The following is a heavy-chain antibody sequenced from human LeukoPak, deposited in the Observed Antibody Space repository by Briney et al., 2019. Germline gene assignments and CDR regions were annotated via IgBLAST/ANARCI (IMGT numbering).Heavy chain of an antibody. Sequence: GGSLRLSCAASGFTFSSYAMHWVRQAPGKGLEYVSAISSNGGSTYYANSVKGRFTISRDNSKNTLYLQMGSLRAEDMAVYYCATPYGDYGRDAFDIWGQGTMVTVSS. CDR1: GFTFSSYA. CDR3: ATPYGDYGRDAFDI. CDR2: ISSNGGST. V-gene: IGHV3-64*01. D-gene: IGHD4-17*01. J-gene: IGHJ3*02.